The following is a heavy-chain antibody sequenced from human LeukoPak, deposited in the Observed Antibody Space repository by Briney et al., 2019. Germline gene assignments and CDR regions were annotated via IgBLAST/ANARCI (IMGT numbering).Heavy chain of an antibody. J-gene: IGHJ4*02. CDR3: AREGPRGNSQFDY. D-gene: IGHD2/OR15-2a*01. Sequence: GGSLRLSCVASGFTFSSYGMHWVRQAPGKGLEWVALIWYDGSNKYYADSVKDRLTISRDNSKNTLYLQMNSLRAEDTAVYYCAREGPRGNSQFDYWGQGTLVTVSS. CDR2: IWYDGSNK. CDR1: GFTFSSYG. V-gene: IGHV3-33*08.